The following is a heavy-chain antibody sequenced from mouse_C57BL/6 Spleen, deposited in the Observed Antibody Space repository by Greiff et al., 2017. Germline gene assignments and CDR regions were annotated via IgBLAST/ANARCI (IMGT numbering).Heavy chain of an antibody. CDR3: ARGGDGYDKTWFAY. Sequence: EVHLVESGGGLVKPGGSLKLSCAASGFTFSSYAMSWVRQTPEKRLEWVATISDGGSYTYYPDNVKGRFNISRDNAKNNLYLQMSHLKSEDTAMYYCARGGDGYDKTWFAYWGQGTLVTVSA. CDR2: ISDGGSYT. D-gene: IGHD2-2*01. J-gene: IGHJ3*01. V-gene: IGHV5-4*01. CDR1: GFTFSSYA.